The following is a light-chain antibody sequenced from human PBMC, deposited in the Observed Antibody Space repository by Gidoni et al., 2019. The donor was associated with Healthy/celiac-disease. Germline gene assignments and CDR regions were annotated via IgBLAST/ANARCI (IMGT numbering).Light chain of an antibody. CDR1: QSISSY. V-gene: IGKV1-39*01. CDR2: AAS. J-gene: IGKJ2*01. Sequence: DIHITQSPSSLSASVGDRVTITCRASQSISSYLNWYQQKPGKAPKLLIYAASSLPSGVPSRFSGSGSGTDFTLTISSLQPEDFATYYCQQSYSTPYTFGEGTKLEIK. CDR3: QQSYSTPYT.